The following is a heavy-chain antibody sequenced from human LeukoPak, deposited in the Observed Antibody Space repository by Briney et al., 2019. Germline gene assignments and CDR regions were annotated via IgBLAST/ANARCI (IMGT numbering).Heavy chain of an antibody. CDR2: ICYGGST. V-gene: IGHV4-59*01. J-gene: IGHJ5*02. Sequence: PSETLSLTCTVSSGSISSYYWSWIRQPPGKGLEWIGYICYGGSTNYNPSLKSRVTISVDASKNQFSLKLSSVTAADTAVYYCARDRGYSSGWYWFDPWGQGTLVTVSS. CDR1: SGSISSYY. D-gene: IGHD6-19*01. CDR3: ARDRGYSSGWYWFDP.